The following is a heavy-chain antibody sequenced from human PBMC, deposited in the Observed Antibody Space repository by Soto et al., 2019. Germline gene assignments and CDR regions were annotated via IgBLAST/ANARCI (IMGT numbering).Heavy chain of an antibody. J-gene: IGHJ6*02. CDR1: GGSISSYY. D-gene: IGHD1-26*01. CDR3: AGREALKYYYALEV. CDR2: IYYSGST. Sequence: SETLSLTCTVSGGSISSYYWSWIRQPPGKGLEWIGYIYYSGSTNYNPSLKSRVTISVDTSKNQFSLKLSSVTAADTAVYYCAGREALKYYYALEVWGQGPTVTVSS. V-gene: IGHV4-59*01.